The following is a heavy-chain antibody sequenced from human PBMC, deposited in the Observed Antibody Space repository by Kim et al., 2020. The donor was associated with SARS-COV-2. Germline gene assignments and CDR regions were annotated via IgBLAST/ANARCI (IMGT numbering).Heavy chain of an antibody. CDR2: INPNSGGT. CDR3: ALLELEPNLKFDY. V-gene: IGHV1-2*06. CDR1: GYTFTGYY. Sequence: ASVKVSCKASGYTFTGYYMHWVRQAPGQGLEWMGRINPNSGGTNYAQKFQGRVTMTRDTSISTAYMELSRLRSDDTAVYYCALLELEPNLKFDYWGQGTLVTVSS. J-gene: IGHJ4*02. D-gene: IGHD1-1*01.